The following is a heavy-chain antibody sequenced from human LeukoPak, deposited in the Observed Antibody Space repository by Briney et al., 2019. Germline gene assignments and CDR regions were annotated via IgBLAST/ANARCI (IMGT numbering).Heavy chain of an antibody. D-gene: IGHD1-26*01. CDR2: IHYTGST. Sequence: PSETLSLTCTVSGGSISSGYWSWIRQPPGKGLEWMGFIHYTGSTDYNPSLKSRVTISLDTSKNQFSLKLRSVTAADTAVYYCSRESGAFCPFGYWGQGTLVTVSS. CDR3: SRESGAFCPFGY. J-gene: IGHJ4*02. CDR1: GGSISSGY. V-gene: IGHV4-59*12.